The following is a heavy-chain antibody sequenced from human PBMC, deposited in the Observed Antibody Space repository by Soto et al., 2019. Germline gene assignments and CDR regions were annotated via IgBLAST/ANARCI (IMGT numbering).Heavy chain of an antibody. CDR2: IYYSGST. Sequence: SETLSLTCTVSGGSISSGDYYWSWIRQPPGKGLEWIGYIYYSGSTYYNTSLKSRVTISVDTSTNQFSLKLSSVTAADTAVYYCARVSGGYYGSGSYYFDYWGQGTLVTVS. CDR1: GGSISSGDYY. D-gene: IGHD3-10*01. CDR3: ARVSGGYYGSGSYYFDY. V-gene: IGHV4-30-4*01. J-gene: IGHJ4*02.